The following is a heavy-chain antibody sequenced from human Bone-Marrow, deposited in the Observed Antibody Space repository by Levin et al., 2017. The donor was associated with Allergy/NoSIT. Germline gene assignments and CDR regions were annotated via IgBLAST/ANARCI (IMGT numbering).Heavy chain of an antibody. CDR3: ASLYYDFWSGYYDAFDI. J-gene: IGHJ3*02. Sequence: GGSLRLSCAASGFTFSSYWMHWVRQAPGKGLVWVSRINSDGSSTSYADSVKGRFTISRDNAKNTLYLQMNSLRAEDTAVYYCASLYYDFWSGYYDAFDIWGQGTMVTVSS. CDR2: INSDGSST. V-gene: IGHV3-74*01. CDR1: GFTFSSYW. D-gene: IGHD3-3*01.